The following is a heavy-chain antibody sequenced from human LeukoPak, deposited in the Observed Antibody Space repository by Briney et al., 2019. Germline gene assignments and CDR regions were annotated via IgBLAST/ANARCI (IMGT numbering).Heavy chain of an antibody. V-gene: IGHV5-51*01. D-gene: IGHD6-13*01. CDR1: GYSFSNYW. CDR2: IYPFDSDT. CDR3: ARRAGYSSSWVFDY. J-gene: IGHJ4*02. Sequence: GESLKISCKGSGYSFSNYWIGWVRQMPGKGLEWMGGIYPFDSDTRYSPSFEGQVTISADKYITTAYLPWSGLKASDTAMYYCARRAGYSSSWVFDYWGQGTLVTVSS.